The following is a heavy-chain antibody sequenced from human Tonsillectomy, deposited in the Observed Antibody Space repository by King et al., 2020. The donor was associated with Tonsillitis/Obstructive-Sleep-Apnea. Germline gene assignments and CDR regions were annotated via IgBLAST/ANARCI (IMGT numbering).Heavy chain of an antibody. D-gene: IGHD3-3*01. V-gene: IGHV1-69*12. Sequence: QLVQSGAEVKKPGSSVKVSCKASGGTFSSYAISWVRQAPGQGLEWMGGIIPIFGTANYAQKFQGRVTITADESTSTAYMELSSLRSEDTAGYYCARDLAYYDFWSGYYMGWFDPWGQGTLVTVAS. J-gene: IGHJ5*02. CDR2: IIPIFGTA. CDR3: ARDLAYYDFWSGYYMGWFDP. CDR1: GGTFSSYA.